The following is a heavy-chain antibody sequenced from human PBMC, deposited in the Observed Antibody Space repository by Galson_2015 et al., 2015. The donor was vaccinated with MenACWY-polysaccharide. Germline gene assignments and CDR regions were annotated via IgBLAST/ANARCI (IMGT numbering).Heavy chain of an antibody. D-gene: IGHD2-2*01. CDR1: GYTFTGYF. CDR2: INVNLGGT. J-gene: IGHJ4*02. CDR3: ARGGIPDASFDY. Sequence: SVKVSCKASGYTFTGYFMHWVRQAPGQGLEWMGRINVNLGGTNYAEKFQDRVTMTRDRSISTAFMELSSLRSDDTAVYFCARGGIPDASFDYWGQGTLVTVSS. V-gene: IGHV1-2*06.